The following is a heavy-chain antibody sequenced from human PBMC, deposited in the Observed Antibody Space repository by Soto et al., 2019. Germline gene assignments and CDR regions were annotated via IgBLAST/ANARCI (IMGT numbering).Heavy chain of an antibody. J-gene: IGHJ6*02. V-gene: IGHV4-30-4*01. CDR3: ASSRGLQLWPSGRYYYYYGMDV. CDR1: GGSISSGDYY. Sequence: SETLSLTCTVSGGSISSGDYYWSWIRQHPGKGLEWIGYIYYSGSTYYNPSLKSRVTISVDTSKNQFSLKLSSVTAADTAVYYCASSRGLQLWPSGRYYYYYGMDVWGQGTTVTVSS. CDR2: IYYSGST. D-gene: IGHD5-18*01.